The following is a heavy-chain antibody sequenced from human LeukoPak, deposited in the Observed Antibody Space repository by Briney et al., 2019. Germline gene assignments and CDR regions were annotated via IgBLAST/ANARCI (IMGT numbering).Heavy chain of an antibody. CDR2: IKQDGSEK. V-gene: IGHV3-7*01. CDR1: GFTFSSYW. Sequence: GGSLRLSCAASGFTFSSYWMSWVRQAPGKGLEWVANIKQDGSEKYYVDSVKGRFTISRDNAKNSLYLQMNSLRAEDTAVYYCARDVGVAGTSPNWFDPWGQGTLVTVSS. J-gene: IGHJ5*02. D-gene: IGHD6-19*01. CDR3: ARDVGVAGTSPNWFDP.